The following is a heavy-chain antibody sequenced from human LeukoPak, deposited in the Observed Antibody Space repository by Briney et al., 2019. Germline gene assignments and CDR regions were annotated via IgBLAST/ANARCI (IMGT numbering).Heavy chain of an antibody. CDR1: GYSISSGYY. Sequence: PSETLSLTCTVSGYSISSGYYWSWIRQPAGRGLEWIGRIYTSGSTNYNPSLKSRVTISVDTSKNQFSLKLSTVTAADTAVYYCARYLARVYGAFDIWGQGTVVTVSS. J-gene: IGHJ3*02. V-gene: IGHV4-61*02. CDR2: IYTSGST. D-gene: IGHD2-8*01. CDR3: ARYLARVYGAFDI.